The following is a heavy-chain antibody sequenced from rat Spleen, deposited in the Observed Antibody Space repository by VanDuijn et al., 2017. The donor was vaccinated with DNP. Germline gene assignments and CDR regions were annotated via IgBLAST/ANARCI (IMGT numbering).Heavy chain of an antibody. CDR2: INGDSSTI. CDR3: TKGPNFGGYTDYFDY. D-gene: IGHD1-11*01. CDR1: GFIFNDFW. J-gene: IGHJ2*01. V-gene: IGHV4-2*01. Sequence: EVKFVESGGGLVQPGRSLKLSCAASGFIFNDFWMGWVRQAPGKGLEWIGEINGDSSTITYTHSLKDKFTISRDNAQNTLYLQTSKLGSEDTAIYYCTKGPNFGGYTDYFDYWGQGVMVTVSS.